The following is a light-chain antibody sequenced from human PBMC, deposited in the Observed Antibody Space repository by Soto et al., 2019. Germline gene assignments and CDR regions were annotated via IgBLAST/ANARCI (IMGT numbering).Light chain of an antibody. CDR3: QQANTFPLT. CDR2: TAS. CDR1: QGVTRW. V-gene: IGKV1-12*01. J-gene: IGKJ4*01. Sequence: DIQLTQSPSSVSASIGDRVTMTCRASQGVTRWLAWYQQKPGRAPKLLIYTASSLQSGVTSRFSPSGFGTDFTLTISRLQPEDFATYYCQQANTFPLTSGGGTKVEIK.